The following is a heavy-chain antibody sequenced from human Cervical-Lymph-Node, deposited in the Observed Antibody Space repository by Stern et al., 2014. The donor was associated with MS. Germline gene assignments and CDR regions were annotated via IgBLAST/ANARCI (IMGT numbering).Heavy chain of an antibody. CDR3: ARAYGGTYYYDF. CDR2: INWNSGSL. Sequence: LVESGGGLVQPGRSLSLSCVASGFTFDDYAMHWVRQAPGKGLEWVSSINWNSGSLAYADSVKGRFTISRDNAQNSLFLQMNSLSAEDTAFYYCARAYGGTYYYDFWGQGTLVTVSS. V-gene: IGHV3-9*01. J-gene: IGHJ4*02. D-gene: IGHD2-21*01. CDR1: GFTFDDYA.